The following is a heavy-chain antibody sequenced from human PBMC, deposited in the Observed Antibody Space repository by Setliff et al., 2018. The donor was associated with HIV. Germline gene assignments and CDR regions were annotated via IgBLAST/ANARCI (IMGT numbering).Heavy chain of an antibody. Sequence: WASVKVSCKASGYIFTSYGITWVRQAPGQGLEWMGWISAYNGNTNYAQKLQGRVTMTTDTSTSTAYMELRSLRSDDTAVYYCARINDYGGNEGYFDYWGQGTLVTVSS. CDR1: GYIFTSYG. V-gene: IGHV1-18*01. CDR2: ISAYNGNT. CDR3: ARINDYGGNEGYFDY. J-gene: IGHJ4*02. D-gene: IGHD4-17*01.